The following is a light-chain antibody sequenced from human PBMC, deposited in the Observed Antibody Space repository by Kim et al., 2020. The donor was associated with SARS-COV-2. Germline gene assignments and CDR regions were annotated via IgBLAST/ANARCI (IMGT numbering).Light chain of an antibody. J-gene: IGKJ1*01. CDR3: LQYNDYPRT. CDR2: AAS. CDR1: QGINSY. Sequence: DIQMTQSPSAMSASIGDRVTITCRPSQGINSYLAWFQQRPGKVPKPLIYAASSLHSGVPSRFSGAGSGTEFTLTISSLQPEDFATYYCLQYNDYPRTFGQGTKVDIK. V-gene: IGKV1-17*03.